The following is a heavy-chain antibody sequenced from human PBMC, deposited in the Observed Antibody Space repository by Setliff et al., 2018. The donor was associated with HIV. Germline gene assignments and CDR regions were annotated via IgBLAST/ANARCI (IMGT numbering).Heavy chain of an antibody. CDR1: GYNFMLYY. D-gene: IGHD1-7*01. CDR2: VNPSGGST. V-gene: IGHV1-46*01. J-gene: IGHJ4*02. CDR3: ARPGRNFHTSPWYGDYLDF. Sequence: GASVKVSCKSSGYNFMLYYIYWVRQAPGQGLEWMGLVNPSGGSTNYAQKFQGRVTMTTNTYVDTVYMELRNLRSEDAAVYYCARPGRNFHTSPWYGDYLDFWGQGTLVTVSS.